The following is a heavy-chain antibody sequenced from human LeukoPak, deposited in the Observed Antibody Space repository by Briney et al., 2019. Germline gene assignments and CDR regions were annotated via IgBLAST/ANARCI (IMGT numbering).Heavy chain of an antibody. Sequence: PGRSLRLSCAASGFTFSRYGMHGVRQAPGKGLEWVAVRFTISRDNSKNTLYLQMNSLRAEDTAVYYCAKTRAGEMATIGAFDIWAQGTMVTVSS. CDR3: AKTRAGEMATIGAFDI. CDR1: GFTFSRYG. V-gene: IGHV3-30*18. D-gene: IGHD5-24*01. J-gene: IGHJ3*02.